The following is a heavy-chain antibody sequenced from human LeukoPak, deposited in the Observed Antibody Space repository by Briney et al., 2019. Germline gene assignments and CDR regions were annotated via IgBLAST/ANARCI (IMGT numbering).Heavy chain of an antibody. Sequence: ASVKVSCKASGYTFTSYGVSWVRQAPGQGLEWMGWISAYNGNTNYAQKVRGRVTMTTDTSTRTAYMELRSLRSEDTAVYFCAGIPVFGVVLHQEPVWGKGTTVTVSS. D-gene: IGHD3-3*01. J-gene: IGHJ6*04. CDR1: GYTFTSYG. V-gene: IGHV1-18*01. CDR3: AGIPVFGVVLHQEPV. CDR2: ISAYNGNT.